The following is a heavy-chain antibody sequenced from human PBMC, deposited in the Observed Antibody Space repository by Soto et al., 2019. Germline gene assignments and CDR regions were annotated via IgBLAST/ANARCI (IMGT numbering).Heavy chain of an antibody. V-gene: IGHV4-31*03. CDR1: GGSISSGVDY. Sequence: PSETLSLTCTVSGGSISSGVDYWSWIRQHPGKGLEWIGYIYYSGSTYFNPSLKSRVSISMDTSKNQFFLRLSSVTAADTAVYYCATRRQQTYVFDSWGQGALVTVSS. J-gene: IGHJ4*02. CDR2: IYYSGST. CDR3: ATRRQQTYVFDS. D-gene: IGHD6-13*01.